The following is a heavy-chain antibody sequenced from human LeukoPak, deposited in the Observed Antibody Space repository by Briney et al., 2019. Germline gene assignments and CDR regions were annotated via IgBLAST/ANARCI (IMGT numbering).Heavy chain of an antibody. CDR2: IKSKTDGGTT. CDR3: TRIAVADFDY. CDR1: GFTFSSYA. J-gene: IGHJ4*02. V-gene: IGHV3-15*01. Sequence: GGSLRLSCAASGFTFSSYAMSWVRQAPGKGLEWVGRIKSKTDGGTTDYAAPVKGRFTISRDDSKNTLYLQMNSLKTEDTAVYYCTRIAVADFDYWGQGTLVTVSS. D-gene: IGHD6-19*01.